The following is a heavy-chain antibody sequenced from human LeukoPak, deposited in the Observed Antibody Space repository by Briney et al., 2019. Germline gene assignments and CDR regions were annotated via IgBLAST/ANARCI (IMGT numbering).Heavy chain of an antibody. CDR1: AFTFINHA. CDR3: ANTIFGVVVMDV. J-gene: IGHJ6*02. Sequence: PGGSLRLSCAASAFTFINHAMTWVRQAPGKGLQWVSAIGGSGGVTYYADSVKGRFTISRDNSKNTLYLQMNSLRAEDTAVYYCANTIFGVVVMDVWGQGTTVTVSS. D-gene: IGHD3-3*01. V-gene: IGHV3-23*01. CDR2: IGGSGGVT.